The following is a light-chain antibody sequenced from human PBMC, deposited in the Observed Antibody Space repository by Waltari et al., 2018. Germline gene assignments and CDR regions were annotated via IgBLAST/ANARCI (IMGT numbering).Light chain of an antibody. CDR3: CSFAGTYTLV. Sequence: SALTQPRQVSGSPGQSVTISCTGTTSDVGGYNYVSWYQHHPGKAPKLMIFDVTQRPSVVPDRFSGSKSANTASLTISGLQAEDEADYYCCSFAGTYTLVFGGGTKVTVL. J-gene: IGLJ3*02. V-gene: IGLV2-11*01. CDR2: DVT. CDR1: TSDVGGYNY.